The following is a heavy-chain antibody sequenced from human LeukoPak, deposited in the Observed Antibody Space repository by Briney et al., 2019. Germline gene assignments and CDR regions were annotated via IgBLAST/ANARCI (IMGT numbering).Heavy chain of an antibody. D-gene: IGHD3-22*01. J-gene: IGHJ5*02. CDR2: IYYSGST. Sequence: SQTLSLTCTVSGGSISGYYWSWIRQPPGNGLEWIGYIYYSGSTNYNPSLKSRVTISLDTSKNQFSLKLSSVTAADTAVYYCARHTDSSGDYDPWGQGTLVTVSS. V-gene: IGHV4-59*08. CDR1: GGSISGYY. CDR3: ARHTDSSGDYDP.